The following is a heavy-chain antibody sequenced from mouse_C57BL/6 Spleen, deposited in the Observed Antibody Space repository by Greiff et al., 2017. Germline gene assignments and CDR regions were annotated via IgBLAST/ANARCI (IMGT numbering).Heavy chain of an antibody. CDR1: GYTFTDYN. Sequence: EVKLMESGPELVKPGASVKMSCKASGYTFTDYNMHWVKQSHGKSLEWIGYINPNNGGTSYNQKFKGKATLTVNKSSSTAYMELRSLTSEDSAVYYCARGYYGYDCGFDYWGQGTTLTVSS. J-gene: IGHJ2*01. CDR3: ARGYYGYDCGFDY. CDR2: INPNNGGT. V-gene: IGHV1-22*01. D-gene: IGHD2-2*01.